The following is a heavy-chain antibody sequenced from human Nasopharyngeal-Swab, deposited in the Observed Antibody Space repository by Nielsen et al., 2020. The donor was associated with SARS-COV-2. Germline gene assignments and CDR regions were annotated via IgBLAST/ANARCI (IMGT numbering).Heavy chain of an antibody. Sequence: ASVKVSCKASGYTFTSYDINWVRQATGQGLEWMGWISAYNGNTNYAQKLQGRVTMTTDTSTSTAYMELRSLRSDDTAVYYCARDRTGVIISYYYYGMDVWGQGTTVTVSS. CDR3: ARDRTGVIISYYYYGMDV. CDR2: ISAYNGNT. V-gene: IGHV1-18*01. J-gene: IGHJ6*02. CDR1: GYTFTSYD. D-gene: IGHD3-10*01.